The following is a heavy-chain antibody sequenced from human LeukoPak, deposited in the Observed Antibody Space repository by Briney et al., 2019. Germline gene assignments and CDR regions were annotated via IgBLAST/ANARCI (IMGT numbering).Heavy chain of an antibody. Sequence: GGSLRLSCAASGFTFSSYWMSWVRQAPGKGLEWVANIKEDGSEKNYVDSVKGRFTISRDNAKNSLYLQMNSLRAEDTAVYYCAELGITMIGGVWGKGTTVTISS. CDR3: AELGITMIGGV. J-gene: IGHJ6*04. CDR2: IKEDGSEK. D-gene: IGHD3-10*02. V-gene: IGHV3-7*01. CDR1: GFTFSSYW.